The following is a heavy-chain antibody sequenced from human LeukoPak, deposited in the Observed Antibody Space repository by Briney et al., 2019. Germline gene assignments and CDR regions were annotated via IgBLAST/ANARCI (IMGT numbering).Heavy chain of an antibody. CDR2: INPSAGST. CDR1: GYTFTSYY. V-gene: IGHV1-46*01. CDR3: ARGYSSSSNWFDP. D-gene: IGHD6-6*01. Sequence: ASVKVSCKASGYTFTSYYLHWVRQAPGQGLEWMAMINPSAGSTTYAQQFQGRVTMTRDMSTSTVSMELSSLRSEDTAIYYCARGYSSSSNWFDPWGQGTLFTVSS. J-gene: IGHJ5*02.